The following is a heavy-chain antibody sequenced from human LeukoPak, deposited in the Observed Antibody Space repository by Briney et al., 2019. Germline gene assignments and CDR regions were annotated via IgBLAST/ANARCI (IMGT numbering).Heavy chain of an antibody. Sequence: ASVKVSCKASGYTFTGYYMHWVRQAPGQGLEWMGWINPNSGGTNYAQKFQGRVTMTRDTSISTAYMELSRLRSDDTAVYYCARDQVSLVTPVRGYYYYMDVWGKGTTVTISS. CDR3: ARDQVSLVTPVRGYYYYMDV. D-gene: IGHD3-9*01. V-gene: IGHV1-2*02. CDR2: INPNSGGT. J-gene: IGHJ6*03. CDR1: GYTFTGYY.